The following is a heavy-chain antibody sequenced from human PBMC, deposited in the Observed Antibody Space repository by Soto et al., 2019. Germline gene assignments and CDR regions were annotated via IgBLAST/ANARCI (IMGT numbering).Heavy chain of an antibody. D-gene: IGHD2-15*01. Sequence: QLQLQESGSGLVKPSQTLSLTCAVSGGSISSGGYSWRWIRQPPGKGLEWIGYIYHSGSTYYNPSLKSRVTISVDRSKNQFSLKLSSVTAADTAVYYCARVLRSGGNAFDIWGQGTMVTVSS. CDR1: GGSISSGGYS. CDR2: IYHSGST. J-gene: IGHJ3*02. V-gene: IGHV4-30-2*01. CDR3: ARVLRSGGNAFDI.